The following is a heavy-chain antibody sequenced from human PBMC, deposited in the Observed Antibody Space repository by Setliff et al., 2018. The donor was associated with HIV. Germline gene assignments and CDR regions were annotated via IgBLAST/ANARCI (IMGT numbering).Heavy chain of an antibody. D-gene: IGHD1-26*01. CDR3: ARLGYSGSLVGAFDI. Sequence: SETLSLTCAVSGYSLSSDYYWGWIRQPPGKGLEWIGSIYYSGSAYYNPSFKSRVTISVDTSKNQFSLKLSSVTAADTAVYYCARLGYSGSLVGAFDIWGQGTMVTVSS. V-gene: IGHV4-38-2*01. CDR1: GYSLSSDYY. J-gene: IGHJ3*02. CDR2: IYYSGSA.